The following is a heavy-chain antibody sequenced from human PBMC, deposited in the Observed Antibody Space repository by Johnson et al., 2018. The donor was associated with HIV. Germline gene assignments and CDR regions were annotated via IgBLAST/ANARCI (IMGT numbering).Heavy chain of an antibody. V-gene: IGHV3-30*02. CDR3: AREGYDSSGYSDAFDI. CDR2: IRYDGSNK. J-gene: IGHJ3*02. D-gene: IGHD3-22*01. Sequence: MQLVESGGGVVQPGGSLRLSCAASGFTFSSYGMHWVRQAPGKGLEWVAFIRYDGSNKYYSDSVKGRFTISRDNSKNTLYLQMNSLRPEDTAVYYCAREGYDSSGYSDAFDIWGQGTMVTVSS. CDR1: GFTFSSYG.